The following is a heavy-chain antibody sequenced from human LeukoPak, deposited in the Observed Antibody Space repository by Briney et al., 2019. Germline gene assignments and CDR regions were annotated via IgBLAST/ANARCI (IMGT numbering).Heavy chain of an antibody. CDR2: IIPIFGTA. CDR1: GYTFTSYG. CDR3: ASSRLPEDIVVVPAANDYYYYMDV. V-gene: IGHV1-69*13. D-gene: IGHD2-2*01. Sequence: ASVKVSCKASGYTFTSYGISWVRQASGQGLEWMGGIIPIFGTANYAQKFQGRVTITADESTSTAYMELSSLRSEDTAVYYCASSRLPEDIVVVPAANDYYYYMDVWGKGTTVTVSS. J-gene: IGHJ6*03.